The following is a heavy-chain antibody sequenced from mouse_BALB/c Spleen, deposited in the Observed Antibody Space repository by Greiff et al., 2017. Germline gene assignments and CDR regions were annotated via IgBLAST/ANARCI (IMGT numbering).Heavy chain of an antibody. CDR2: IDPSDSET. CDR3: ARSGTSGAGWYFDD. CDR1: GYTFTSYW. D-gene: IGHD1-3*01. J-gene: IGHJ1*01. V-gene: IGHV1-69*02. Sequence: QVQLQQPGAELVKPGAPVKLSCKASGYTFTSYWMNWVKQRPGRGLEWIGRIDPSDSETHYNQKFKDKATLTVDKSSSTAYIQLSSLTSEDSAVYYCARSGTSGAGWYFDDWGAGTTVTVSA.